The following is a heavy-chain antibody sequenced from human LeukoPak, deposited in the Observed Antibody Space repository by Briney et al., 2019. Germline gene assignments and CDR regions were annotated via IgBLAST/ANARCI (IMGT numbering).Heavy chain of an antibody. CDR2: IYYSGST. Sequence: SETLSLTCTVSGGSISSYYWSWIRQPPGKGLEWIGYIYYSGSTNYNPSLKSRVTISVDTSKNQFSLKLSSVTAADTAVYYCARVGMAYCSGVSCYSGVYWGQGTLVTVSS. D-gene: IGHD2-15*01. J-gene: IGHJ4*02. CDR3: ARVGMAYCSGVSCYSGVY. V-gene: IGHV4-59*08. CDR1: GGSISSYY.